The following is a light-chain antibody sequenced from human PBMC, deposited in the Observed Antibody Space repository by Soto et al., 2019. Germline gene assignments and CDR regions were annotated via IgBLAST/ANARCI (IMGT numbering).Light chain of an antibody. CDR2: DTS. J-gene: IGKJ1*01. CDR3: QQYGASPWS. V-gene: IGKV3-20*01. Sequence: EIVLTQSPDTLSLSPGERATLSCRASQSVPNSRLAWYQQKPGQAPSLVISDTSIRATGIPERFSGSGSGTDFSLIICSLEPEDFAVYVCQQYGASPWSFGQG. CDR1: QSVPNSR.